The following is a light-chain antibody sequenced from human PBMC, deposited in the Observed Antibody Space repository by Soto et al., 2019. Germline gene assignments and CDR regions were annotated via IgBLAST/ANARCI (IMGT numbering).Light chain of an antibody. CDR2: WAS. J-gene: IGKJ1*01. Sequence: DIVMTQSPDSLAVSLGERATNNCKSTQSVLYSSNNNNYLAWYQQKPGQPPKLLIYWASTRESGVPDRFSGSGSGTDFTLTISSLQADDVAVYYCQQYYSTPWTFGQGTKVEIK. CDR1: QSVLYSSNNNNY. CDR3: QQYYSTPWT. V-gene: IGKV4-1*01.